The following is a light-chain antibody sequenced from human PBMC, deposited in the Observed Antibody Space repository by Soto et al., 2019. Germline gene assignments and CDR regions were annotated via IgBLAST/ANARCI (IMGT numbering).Light chain of an antibody. J-gene: IGKJ5*01. Sequence: EIVLTQSPATLSLSPGERATLSCRASQSVSSTYLAWYQQKPDQAPRLLIYGVSSRATGIPDRFSGSGSGTDFTLTISRLEPEDFAVYYCQQYGSSPITFGQGTRLESK. CDR1: QSVSSTY. CDR2: GVS. CDR3: QQYGSSPIT. V-gene: IGKV3-20*01.